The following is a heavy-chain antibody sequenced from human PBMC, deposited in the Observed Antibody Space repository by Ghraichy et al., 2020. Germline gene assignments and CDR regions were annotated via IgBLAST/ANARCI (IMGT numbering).Heavy chain of an antibody. CDR2: IYSGGST. Sequence: GGSLRLSCAASGFTVSSNYMSWVRQAPGKGLEWVSVIYSGGSTYYADSVKGRFTISRDNSKNTLYLQMNSLRAEDTAVYYCARKAAADYYYYYMDVWGKGTTVTVSS. CDR1: GFTVSSNY. V-gene: IGHV3-53*01. D-gene: IGHD6-13*01. J-gene: IGHJ6*03. CDR3: ARKAAADYYYYYMDV.